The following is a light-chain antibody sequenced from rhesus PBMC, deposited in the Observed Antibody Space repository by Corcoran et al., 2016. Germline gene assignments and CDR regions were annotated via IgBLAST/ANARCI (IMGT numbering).Light chain of an antibody. J-gene: IGKJ3*01. Sequence: EIVLTQSPAFQSVTLKEKVTITCQASQNIGSSLHWYQQKPDLFPKLLIKYASQSISGVPSRFIGSGARTDFTLTINSLEAEDAATYYCQQSSSFPFTFGPGTKLDIK. V-gene: IGKV6-55*01. CDR2: YAS. CDR1: QNIGSS. CDR3: QQSSSFPFT.